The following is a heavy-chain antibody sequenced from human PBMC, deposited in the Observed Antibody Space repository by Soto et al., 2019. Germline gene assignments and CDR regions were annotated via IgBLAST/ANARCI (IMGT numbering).Heavy chain of an antibody. V-gene: IGHV3-64D*08. J-gene: IGHJ4*02. CDR3: VKGIDSSGWCDY. D-gene: IGHD6-13*01. Sequence: GGSLILSCSASGFTFSNSGMHWVRQAPGKGLEYVSAISRNGDNTYYADSVKGRFTISRDNSKNTLYLQMSSLRSEDAAIYYCVKGIDSSGWCDYWGQGTLVTVSS. CDR1: GFTFSNSG. CDR2: ISRNGDNT.